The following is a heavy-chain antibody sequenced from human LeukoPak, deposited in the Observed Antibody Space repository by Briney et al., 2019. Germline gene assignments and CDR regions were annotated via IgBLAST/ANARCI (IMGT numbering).Heavy chain of an antibody. V-gene: IGHV4-4*07. CDR3: ARHGYTASHYFLDF. Sequence: PSETLSLTCTVSSGSINSYYWGWVRQPAGRGLEWTGRIYTTGKTDYNPSLKSRLTMSVDTSKRQFSLNLTSVTAADTAIYFCARHGYTASHYFLDFWSQGTLVTVSS. D-gene: IGHD3-16*01. CDR1: SGSINSYY. CDR2: IYTTGKT. J-gene: IGHJ4*02.